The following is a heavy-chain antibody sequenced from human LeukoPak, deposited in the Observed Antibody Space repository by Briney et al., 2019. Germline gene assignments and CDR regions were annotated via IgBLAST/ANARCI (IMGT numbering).Heavy chain of an antibody. CDR2: ISSSSSTI. CDR1: GFTFSSYS. CDR3: AKEGPSNYDFWSGYGLHDAFDI. J-gene: IGHJ3*02. Sequence: PGGSLRLSCAASGFTFSSYSMNWVRQAPGKGLEWVSYISSSSSTIYYADSVKGRFTISRDNSKNTLYLQMNSLRAEDTAVYYCAKEGPSNYDFWSGYGLHDAFDIWGQGTMVTVSS. V-gene: IGHV3-48*01. D-gene: IGHD3-3*01.